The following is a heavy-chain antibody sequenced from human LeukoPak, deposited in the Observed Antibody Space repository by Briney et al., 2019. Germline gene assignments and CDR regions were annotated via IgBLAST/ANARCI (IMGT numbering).Heavy chain of an antibody. CDR1: GGSISSGSYY. CDR3: ARGSYTAMDFDY. J-gene: IGHJ4*02. D-gene: IGHD5-18*01. Sequence: PSETLSLTCTVSGGSISSGSYYWSWIRQPAGKGLEWIGEINHSGSTNYNPSLKSRVTISVDTSKNQFSLKLSSVTAADTAVYYCARGSYTAMDFDYWGQGTLVTVSS. CDR2: INHSGST. V-gene: IGHV4-61*10.